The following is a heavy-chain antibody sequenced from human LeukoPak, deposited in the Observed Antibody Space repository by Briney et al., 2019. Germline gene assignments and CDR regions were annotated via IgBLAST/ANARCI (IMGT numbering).Heavy chain of an antibody. J-gene: IGHJ4*02. Sequence: PSETLSLTXTVSGGSISSYYWSWIRQPPGKGLEWIGYIYYSGSTNYNPSLKSRVTISVDTSKNQFSLKLSSVTAADTAVYYCARGVYGGNSGGTNGGYWGQGTLVTVSS. CDR1: GGSISSYY. D-gene: IGHD4-23*01. CDR2: IYYSGST. V-gene: IGHV4-59*01. CDR3: ARGVYGGNSGGTNGGY.